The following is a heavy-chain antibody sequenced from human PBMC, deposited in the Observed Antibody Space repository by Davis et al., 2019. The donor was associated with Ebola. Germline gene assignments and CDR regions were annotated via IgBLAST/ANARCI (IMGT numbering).Heavy chain of an antibody. D-gene: IGHD6-6*01. CDR2: IYYSGST. CDR1: GGSISSYY. CDR3: ARHGIAARQSSYYYYGMDV. V-gene: IGHV4-59*08. J-gene: IGHJ6*02. Sequence: MPSETLSLTCTVSGGSISSYYWSWIRQPPGKGLEWIGYIYYSGSTNYNPSLKSRVTISVDTSKNQFSLKLSSVTAADTAVYYCARHGIAARQSSYYYYGMDVWGQGTTVTVSS.